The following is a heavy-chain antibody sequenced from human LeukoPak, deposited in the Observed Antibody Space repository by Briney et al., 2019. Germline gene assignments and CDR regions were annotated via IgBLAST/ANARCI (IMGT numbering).Heavy chain of an antibody. D-gene: IGHD3-3*01. J-gene: IGHJ4*02. V-gene: IGHV4-30-2*01. CDR1: GGSIGSGGYY. CDR2: IYHSGST. Sequence: SQTLSLTCTVSGGSIGSGGYYWSWIRQPPGKGLEWIGYIYHSGSTYYNPSLKSRVTISVDRSKNQFSLKLSSVTAADTAVYYCARSHYDFWSGYYYWGQGTLVTVSS. CDR3: ARSHYDFWSGYYY.